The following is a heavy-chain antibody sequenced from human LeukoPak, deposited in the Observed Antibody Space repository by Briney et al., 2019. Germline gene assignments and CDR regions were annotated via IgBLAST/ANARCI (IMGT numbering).Heavy chain of an antibody. CDR2: IYYSGST. D-gene: IGHD3-10*02. CDR3: AISSDYYVTPHWYFDL. J-gene: IGHJ2*01. CDR1: GGSISSSSYH. V-gene: IGHV4-39*07. Sequence: SETLSLTCIVSGGSISSSSYHWGWVRQPPGKGLEWIANIYYSGSTFYNPSLKSRVTISVDMSKNQFSLQLSSVTAADTAVYYCAISSDYYVTPHWYFDLWGRGTLVTVSS.